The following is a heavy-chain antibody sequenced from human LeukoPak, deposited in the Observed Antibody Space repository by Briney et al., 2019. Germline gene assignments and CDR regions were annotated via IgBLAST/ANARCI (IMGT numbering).Heavy chain of an antibody. D-gene: IGHD3-22*01. Sequence: KTSETLSLTCTVSGGSINSYYWSWIRQPPGKGLEWIGYISYSGNTNYNPSLKSRVTISVDTSKNQFSLKLSSVTAADTAVYYCARDLQYYYDSSGYYPVGAFDIWGQGTMVTVSS. V-gene: IGHV4-59*01. CDR1: GGSINSYY. CDR3: ARDLQYYYDSSGYYPVGAFDI. CDR2: ISYSGNT. J-gene: IGHJ3*02.